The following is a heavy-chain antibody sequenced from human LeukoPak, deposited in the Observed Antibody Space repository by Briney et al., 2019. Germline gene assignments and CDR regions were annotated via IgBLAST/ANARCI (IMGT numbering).Heavy chain of an antibody. CDR3: TRGDFWSGYPSGDY. J-gene: IGHJ4*02. CDR1: GFTFGDYA. V-gene: IGHV3-49*04. Sequence: GGSLRLSCTASGFTFGDYAMTWVRQAPGKGLEWVGFIRSKAYGGTTEYAASVKGRFTISRDDSKSIAYLQMNSLKTEDTAVYSCTRGDFWSGYPSGDYWGQGTLVTVSS. D-gene: IGHD3-3*01. CDR2: IRSKAYGGTT.